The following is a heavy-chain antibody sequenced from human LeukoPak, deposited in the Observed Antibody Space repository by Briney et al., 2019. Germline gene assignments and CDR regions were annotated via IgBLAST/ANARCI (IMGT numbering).Heavy chain of an antibody. CDR1: GFTFDDYA. Sequence: PGRSLRLSCAASGFTFDDYAMLWVRQAPGKGLEWVSGISWNSGSIGYADSVKGRFTISRDNAKNSLYLQMNSLRAEDTAVYYCARDGPLVGMDVWGQGTTVTVSS. D-gene: IGHD3-16*01. CDR3: ARDGPLVGMDV. CDR2: ISWNSGSI. J-gene: IGHJ6*02. V-gene: IGHV3-9*01.